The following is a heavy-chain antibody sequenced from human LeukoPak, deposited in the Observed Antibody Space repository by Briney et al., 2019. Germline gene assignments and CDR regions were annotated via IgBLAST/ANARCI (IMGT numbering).Heavy chain of an antibody. CDR2: IGGGGVTT. D-gene: IGHD1-26*01. J-gene: IGHJ2*01. V-gene: IGHV3-64*02. CDR1: GFTFSSYS. Sequence: PGGSLRLSCAASGFTFSSYSMHWVRQASGKGPEFVSVIGGGGVTTFYADSVKDRFTISRDNSKNTLYLEMGSLRAEDMAVYYCAREGGGSGLWYYDLWGRGTLVTASS. CDR3: AREGGGSGLWYYDL.